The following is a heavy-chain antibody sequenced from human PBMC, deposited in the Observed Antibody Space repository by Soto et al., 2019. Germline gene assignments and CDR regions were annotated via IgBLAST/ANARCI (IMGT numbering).Heavy chain of an antibody. CDR1: GDSISSGGYY. Sequence: QVQLQESGPGLVKPSQTLSLTCTVSGDSISSGGYYWSWIRQHTGMGLEWIGYIYYSGTTYYNPSLESRVSISADTSENQFSLKVKSVTVADTAVYYCASTYYTGDSGPYNYWGQGTLVTVSS. CDR2: IYYSGTT. V-gene: IGHV4-31*03. J-gene: IGHJ4*02. CDR3: ASTYYTGDSGPYNY. D-gene: IGHD1-26*01.